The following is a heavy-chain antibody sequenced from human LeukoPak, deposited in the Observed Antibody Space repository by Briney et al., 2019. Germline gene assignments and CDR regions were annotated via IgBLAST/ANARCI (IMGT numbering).Heavy chain of an antibody. Sequence: SETLSLTCTVSGASTASHYWTWLRQPPGKELEWIAYMFDTVSTKSNPPLKSRLTLSVDTSKKQLSLRLSSVTAADTAVYYCATIKRGSTYGYFDFWGQGIKVTVSS. D-gene: IGHD5-18*01. J-gene: IGHJ4*02. CDR3: ATIKRGSTYGYFDF. CDR1: GASTASHY. V-gene: IGHV4-59*11. CDR2: MFDTVST.